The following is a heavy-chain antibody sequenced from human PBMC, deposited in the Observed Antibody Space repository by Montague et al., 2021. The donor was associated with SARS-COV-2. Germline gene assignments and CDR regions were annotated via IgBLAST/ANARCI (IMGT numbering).Heavy chain of an antibody. Sequence: SLRLSCAASGFTFSTNLMSWVRQAPVKGLEWVANIKQDGSDKFYXDSVKGRFTLSTDNAKNSVYLQMDGLRPEDTAVYYCARDFYYYMDVWGKGTTVTVSS. J-gene: IGHJ6*03. CDR2: IKQDGSDK. CDR3: ARDFYYYMDV. CDR1: GFTFSTNL. V-gene: IGHV3-7*01.